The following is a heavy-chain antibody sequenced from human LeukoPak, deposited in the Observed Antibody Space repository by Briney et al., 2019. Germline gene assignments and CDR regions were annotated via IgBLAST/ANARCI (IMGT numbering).Heavy chain of an antibody. CDR3: ASRVYGLGSFNY. CDR1: GHSISSYY. CDR2: IYHSGTT. Sequence: SETLSLTCTVSGHSISSYYWDWIRQPPGKGLAKIGSIYHSGTTYYNPSLKSRVTISVDASRNQLSLKVSSVTDADTAVYYCASRVYGLGSFNYWGQGALVSASS. J-gene: IGHJ4*01. V-gene: IGHV4-59*05. D-gene: IGHD3-10*01.